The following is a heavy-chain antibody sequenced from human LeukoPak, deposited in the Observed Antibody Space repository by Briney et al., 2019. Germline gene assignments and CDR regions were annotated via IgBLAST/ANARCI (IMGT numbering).Heavy chain of an antibody. Sequence: GASGKISCKASGYIFTSYYMQWVRQAPGHGLEWGGVIYTRDGGTVYAQSLQGRVTVTRDLSTSTVYMELSNLRSEDTAVYYCARDLEYTTSGERLDDWGQGTLVTVSS. CDR1: GYIFTSYY. D-gene: IGHD3-10*01. V-gene: IGHV1-46*01. CDR3: ARDLEYTTSGERLDD. CDR2: IYTRDGGT. J-gene: IGHJ4*02.